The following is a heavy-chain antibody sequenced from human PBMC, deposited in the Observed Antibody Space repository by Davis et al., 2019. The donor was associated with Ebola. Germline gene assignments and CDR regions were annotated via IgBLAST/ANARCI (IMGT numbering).Heavy chain of an antibody. Sequence: SETLSLTCTVSGGSISSYYWSWIRQPPGKGLEWIGYIYYSGSTNYNPSLKSRVTISVDTSKNQFSLKLSSVTAADTAVYYCARGKGAVGSNWFNPWGQGTLVTVSS. CDR2: IYYSGST. CDR1: GGSISSYY. J-gene: IGHJ5*02. CDR3: ARGKGAVGSNWFNP. D-gene: IGHD6-13*01. V-gene: IGHV4-59*01.